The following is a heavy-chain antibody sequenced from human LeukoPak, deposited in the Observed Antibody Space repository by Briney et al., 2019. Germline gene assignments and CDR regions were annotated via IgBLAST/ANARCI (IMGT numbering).Heavy chain of an antibody. CDR1: GFTFSSYA. Sequence: GGSLRLSCAASGFTFSSYAMSWVRQAPGKGLEWVSAISGSGGSTYYADSVKGRFTISRDNSKNTLYLQMNSLRAEDTAVYYCAREQGYCSSTSCRLDYWGQGTLVTVSS. D-gene: IGHD2-2*01. CDR3: AREQGYCSSTSCRLDY. CDR2: ISGSGGST. V-gene: IGHV3-23*01. J-gene: IGHJ4*02.